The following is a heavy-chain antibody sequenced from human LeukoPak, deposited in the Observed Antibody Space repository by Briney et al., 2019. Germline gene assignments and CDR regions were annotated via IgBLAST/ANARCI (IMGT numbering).Heavy chain of an antibody. J-gene: IGHJ4*02. Sequence: SETLSLTCTVSGGSISSGNYYWSWIRQPAGKGLEWIGRIYTSGSTNYNPSLKSRVTISIDTSKNQFSLKLGSVTAADTAVYYCARGGEWFSFDYWGQGTLVTVSS. CDR3: ARGGEWFSFDY. V-gene: IGHV4-61*02. CDR1: GGSISSGNYY. CDR2: IYTSGST. D-gene: IGHD3-3*01.